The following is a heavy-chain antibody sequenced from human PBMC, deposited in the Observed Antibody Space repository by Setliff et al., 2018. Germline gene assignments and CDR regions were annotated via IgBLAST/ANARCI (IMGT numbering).Heavy chain of an antibody. D-gene: IGHD3-10*01. CDR1: GFSVSNDF. CDR2: IYNRGHT. J-gene: IGHJ5*02. CDR3: ARDRGGTNPWFDL. V-gene: IGHV3-53*01. Sequence: GSLKISCVVSGFSVSNDFMGWVRQAPGKGLEWVSVIYNRGHTYYADSVMGRFTISRDNSKNTVYLQMNSLTAEDTAMYYCARDRGGTNPWFDLWGQGTLVTVSS.